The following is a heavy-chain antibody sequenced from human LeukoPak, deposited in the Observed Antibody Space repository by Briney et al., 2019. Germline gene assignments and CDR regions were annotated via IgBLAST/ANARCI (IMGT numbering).Heavy chain of an antibody. V-gene: IGHV1-2*02. Sequence: ASGKVSCKASGYTFTGYYMHWVRQAPGQGLEWMGWINPNSGGTNYAQKFQGRVTMTRDTSISTDYMELSSLRSEDTAVYYCARDNSVGDIAWWFDPWGQGTLVTVSS. CDR1: GYTFTGYY. CDR3: ARDNSVGDIAWWFDP. CDR2: INPNSGGT. D-gene: IGHD3-10*01. J-gene: IGHJ5*02.